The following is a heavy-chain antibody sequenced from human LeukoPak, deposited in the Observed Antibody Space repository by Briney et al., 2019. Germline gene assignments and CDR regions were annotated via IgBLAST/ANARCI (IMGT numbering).Heavy chain of an antibody. V-gene: IGHV1-18*04. CDR2: ISAYNGNT. D-gene: IGHD6-13*01. Sequence: ASVKVSCKASGYTFTSYYMHWVRQAPGQGLEWMGWISAYNGNTNYAQKLQGRVTMTTDTSTSTVYMELRSLRPDDTAVYYCARERLTSSWYDYWGQGTLVTVSS. CDR1: GYTFTSYY. J-gene: IGHJ4*02. CDR3: ARERLTSSWYDY.